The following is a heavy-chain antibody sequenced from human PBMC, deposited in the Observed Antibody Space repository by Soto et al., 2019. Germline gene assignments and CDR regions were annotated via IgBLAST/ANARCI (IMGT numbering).Heavy chain of an antibody. Sequence: QVQLVQSGAEVKKPGASVKVSCKASGYTFTSYGISWVRQAPGQGLEWMGWISAYNGNTNYAQKLQGRVTMTTDTATSTAYMELRSLRSDDTAGYYCARCAYYGSGSYNWFDPWGQGTLVTVSS. CDR1: GYTFTSYG. J-gene: IGHJ5*02. V-gene: IGHV1-18*01. CDR3: ARCAYYGSGSYNWFDP. CDR2: ISAYNGNT. D-gene: IGHD3-10*01.